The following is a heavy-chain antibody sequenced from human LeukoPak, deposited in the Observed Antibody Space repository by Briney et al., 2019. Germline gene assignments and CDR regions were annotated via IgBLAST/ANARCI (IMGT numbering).Heavy chain of an antibody. CDR2: IYYSGST. V-gene: IGHV4-59*01. J-gene: IGHJ4*02. Sequence: PSETLSLTCTVSGESISGFYWTWIRQPPGKGLEWIGYIYYSGSTNYNPSLKSRVTISVDTSKSQFSLKLSSVTAADTAVYYCARGVVIAPQTFDYWGQGTLVIVSS. CDR1: GESISGFY. D-gene: IGHD2-21*01. CDR3: ARGVVIAPQTFDY.